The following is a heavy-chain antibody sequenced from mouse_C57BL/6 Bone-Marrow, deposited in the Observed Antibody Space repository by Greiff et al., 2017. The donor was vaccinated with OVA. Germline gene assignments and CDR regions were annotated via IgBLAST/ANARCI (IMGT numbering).Heavy chain of an antibody. CDR1: GYTFTSYW. Sequence: QVQLQQPGAELVKPGASVKMSCKASGYTFTSYWITWVKQRPGQGLEWIGDIYPGSGSTNYNEKFKSKATLTVDTSSSTAYMQISSLTSEDSAVYYCARAPYYSNSYYAMDYWGQGTSVTVSS. CDR3: ARAPYYSNSYYAMDY. V-gene: IGHV1-55*01. D-gene: IGHD2-5*01. CDR2: IYPGSGST. J-gene: IGHJ4*01.